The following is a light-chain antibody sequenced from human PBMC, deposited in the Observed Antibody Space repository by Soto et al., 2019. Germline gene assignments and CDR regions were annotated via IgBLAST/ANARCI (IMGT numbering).Light chain of an antibody. Sequence: DIQMTQSPSTLSASVGDRVTITCRASQSINSWLAWYQQKPGKAPKLLIYKASSLESGVPSRFSGSGSGTELPLTISSLQPDDFATYYCQQYNSYPWTFGQGTKVEIK. J-gene: IGKJ1*01. V-gene: IGKV1-5*03. CDR3: QQYNSYPWT. CDR2: KAS. CDR1: QSINSW.